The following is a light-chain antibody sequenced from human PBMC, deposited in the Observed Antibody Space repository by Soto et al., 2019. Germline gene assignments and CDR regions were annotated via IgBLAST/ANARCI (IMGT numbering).Light chain of an antibody. Sequence: DIQMTQSPSTLSASVGDRVTITCRASQTMTGWLAWYQQKPGKAPKLLIYDASSLESGVPSRFSGSGSGTEFYLSVSSLQPDYFATYYCQQYNSHSTFGQGTKVEIK. CDR1: QTMTGW. J-gene: IGKJ1*01. CDR2: DAS. CDR3: QQYNSHST. V-gene: IGKV1-5*01.